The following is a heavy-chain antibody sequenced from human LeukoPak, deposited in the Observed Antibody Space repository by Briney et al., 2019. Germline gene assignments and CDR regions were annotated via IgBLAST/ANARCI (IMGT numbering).Heavy chain of an antibody. CDR2: ISAYNGNT. CDR3: AHSWDNWNQGGYYFDY. CDR1: GYTFTSYG. Sequence: ASVKVSCKASGYTFTSYGISWVRQAPGQGLEWMGWISAYNGNTNYAQKLQGRVTMTTDTSTSTAYMELRSLRSDDTAAYYCAHSWDNWNQGGYYFDYWGQGTLVTVSS. J-gene: IGHJ4*02. V-gene: IGHV1-18*01. D-gene: IGHD1-1*01.